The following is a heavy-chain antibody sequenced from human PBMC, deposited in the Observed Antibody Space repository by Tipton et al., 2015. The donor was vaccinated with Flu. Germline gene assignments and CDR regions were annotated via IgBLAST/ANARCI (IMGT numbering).Heavy chain of an antibody. CDR3: AREYNGGAFDI. D-gene: IGHD1-26*01. CDR2: IYYSGST. CDR1: GGSISSYY. J-gene: IGHJ3*02. V-gene: IGHV4-59*12. Sequence: TLSLTCTVSGGSISSYYWSWIRQPPGKGLEWIGYIYYSGSTNYNPSLKSRVTISVDTSKNQFSLKLSSVTAADTAVYYCAREYNGGAFDIWGQGTMVTVSS.